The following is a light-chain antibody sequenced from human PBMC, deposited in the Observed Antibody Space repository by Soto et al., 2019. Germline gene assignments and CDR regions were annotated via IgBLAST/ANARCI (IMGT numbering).Light chain of an antibody. V-gene: IGKV3-20*01. Sequence: EIVLTQSPGTLSLSPGERATLTCRASQSVSSSYLAWYQQRPGQAPRLLIYGASSRATGIPDRFSGSGSGTDFTLTISRLEPEDFAVYYGLQYGSSPWTFGQGTNVEIK. CDR1: QSVSSSY. CDR2: GAS. CDR3: LQYGSSPWT. J-gene: IGKJ1*01.